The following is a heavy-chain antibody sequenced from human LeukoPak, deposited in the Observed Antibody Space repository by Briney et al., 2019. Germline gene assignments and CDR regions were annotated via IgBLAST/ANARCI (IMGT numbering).Heavy chain of an antibody. V-gene: IGHV3-48*01. CDR3: ARFDYGYAFDI. D-gene: IGHD4-17*01. Sequence: PGGSLRLSCSASGFTLSSYSMNWVRQAPGKGLEWVSYISSTSSTKYYADSAKGRCTISRDNAKNSLYLQMNSLRAEDTAVYYCARFDYGYAFDIWGQGTMVTVSS. J-gene: IGHJ3*02. CDR2: ISSTSSTK. CDR1: GFTLSSYS.